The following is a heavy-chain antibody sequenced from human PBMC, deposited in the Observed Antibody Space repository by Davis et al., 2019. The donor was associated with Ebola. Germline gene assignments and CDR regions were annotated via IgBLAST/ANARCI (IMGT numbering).Heavy chain of an antibody. CDR2: ISSSSSYI. D-gene: IGHD2-2*01. CDR1: GFTFSSYS. V-gene: IGHV3-21*01. J-gene: IGHJ4*02. CDR3: ARDLGVIVVVPAAMEV. Sequence: GSLRLSCAASGFTFSSYSMNWVRQAPGKGLEWVSSISSSSSYIYYADSVKGRFTISRDNAKNSLYLQMNSLRAEDTAVYYCARDLGVIVVVPAAMEVWGQGTLVTVSS.